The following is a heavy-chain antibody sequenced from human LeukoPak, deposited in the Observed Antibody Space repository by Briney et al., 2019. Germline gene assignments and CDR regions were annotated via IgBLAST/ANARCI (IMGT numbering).Heavy chain of an antibody. CDR2: IYYSGST. CDR3: ARGAVAGYLNAPLDY. J-gene: IGHJ4*02. V-gene: IGHV4-59*01. CDR1: GGSISTYY. Sequence: PSETLSLTCTVSGGSISTYYWTWLRQPPGKGLEGFGYIYYSGSTNYNPSLKSRVTTSVDTSKNQFSLKLTSVTAADTAVYYCARGAVAGYLNAPLDYWGQGTLVTVSS. D-gene: IGHD6-13*01.